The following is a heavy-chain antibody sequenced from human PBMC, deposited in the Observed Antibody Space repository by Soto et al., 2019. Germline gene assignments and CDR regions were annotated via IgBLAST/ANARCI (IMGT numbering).Heavy chain of an antibody. CDR1: GYSVAGYW. Sequence: PXESLRISCKGSGYSVAGYWITWVRQKRGKGLEWMGRIDPSDSQTYYSPSFRGHVTISVTKSITTVFLQWSSLRASDTAMYYCARQIYDSDTGPNFQYYFDSWGQGTPVTVSS. V-gene: IGHV5-10-1*01. J-gene: IGHJ4*02. CDR3: ARQIYDSDTGPNFQYYFDS. D-gene: IGHD3-22*01. CDR2: IDPSDSQT.